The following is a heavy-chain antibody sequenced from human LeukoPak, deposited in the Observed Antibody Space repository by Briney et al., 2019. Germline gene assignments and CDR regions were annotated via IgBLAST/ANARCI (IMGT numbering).Heavy chain of an antibody. J-gene: IGHJ5*02. V-gene: IGHV1-24*01. CDR2: FDPEDGET. CDR3: ATGDLLSPKFDP. D-gene: IGHD3-9*01. CDR1: GYTLTELS. Sequence: ASVKVSCKVSGYTLTELSMHWVRQAPGKGLEWMGGFDPEDGETIYAQKFQGRVTMTEDTSTDTAYMELSSLRSEDTAVYYCATGDLLSPKFDPWGQGTLVTVSS.